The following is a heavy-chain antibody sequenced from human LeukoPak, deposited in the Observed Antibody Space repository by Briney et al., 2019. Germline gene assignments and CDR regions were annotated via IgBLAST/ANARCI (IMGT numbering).Heavy chain of an antibody. CDR3: ARGTTSAAAVPDY. V-gene: IGHV4-59*01. D-gene: IGHD6-13*01. CDR2: ISHRGNT. J-gene: IGHJ4*02. Sequence: SESLSLTCTVSGASISTYYWSWIRQPPGKGLEWIGFISHRGNTNYNPSLKSRITISADTSKNQLSLKLSSVTAADTAIYYFARGTTSAAAVPDYWGEGTLVTVSS. CDR1: GASISTYY.